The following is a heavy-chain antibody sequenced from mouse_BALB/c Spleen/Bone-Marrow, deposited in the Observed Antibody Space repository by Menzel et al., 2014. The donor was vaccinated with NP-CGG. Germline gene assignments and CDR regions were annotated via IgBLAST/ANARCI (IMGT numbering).Heavy chain of an antibody. CDR3: ASHYCGSSYWYFDV. V-gene: IGHV1-31*01. D-gene: IGHD1-1*01. Sequence: EVKLMESGPELVKPGASVKISCKASGYSFTGYYMHWVKQSHVKSLEWIGRINPYNGATSYNQNFKDKASLTVDKSSSTAYMELHSLTSEDSAVYYCASHYCGSSYWYFDVWGAGTTVTVSS. CDR1: GYSFTGYY. CDR2: INPYNGAT. J-gene: IGHJ1*01.